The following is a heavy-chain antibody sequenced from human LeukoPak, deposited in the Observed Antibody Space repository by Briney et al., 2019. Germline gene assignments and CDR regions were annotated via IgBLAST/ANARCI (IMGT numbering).Heavy chain of an antibody. V-gene: IGHV1-18*01. CDR3: ARDRTLQSTDSSSWEFDY. D-gene: IGHD6-13*01. Sequence: ASVKVSCKASGYTFTSYGISWVRQAPGQGLEWMGWISAYNGNTNYAQKFQGRVTMTRDTSISTAYMELSRLRSDDTAVYYCARDRTLQSTDSSSWEFDYWGQGTLVTVSS. CDR2: ISAYNGNT. CDR1: GYTFTSYG. J-gene: IGHJ4*02.